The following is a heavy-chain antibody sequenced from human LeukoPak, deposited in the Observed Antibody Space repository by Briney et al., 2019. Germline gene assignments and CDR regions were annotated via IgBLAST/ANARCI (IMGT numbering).Heavy chain of an antibody. Sequence: SETLSLTCTVSGGSISSYYWSWIRQPPGKGLEWIGYIHYSGSTNYNPSLESRVTISVDTSKNQFSLKLSSVTAADTAVYYCAGDAAMAKSAYFDYWGQGTLVTVSS. J-gene: IGHJ4*02. V-gene: IGHV4-59*08. CDR1: GGSISSYY. CDR2: IHYSGST. D-gene: IGHD5-18*01. CDR3: AGDAAMAKSAYFDY.